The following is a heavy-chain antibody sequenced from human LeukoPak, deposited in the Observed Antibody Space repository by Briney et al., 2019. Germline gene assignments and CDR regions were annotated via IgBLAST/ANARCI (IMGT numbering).Heavy chain of an antibody. CDR2: IYPNGGST. J-gene: IGHJ4*02. V-gene: IGHV3-23*01. CDR1: GFTFSTYS. D-gene: IGHD6-19*01. Sequence: GESLRLSCAASGFTFSTYSMTWVRQGPGKGLEWVSSIYPNGGSTFYADSVKGRFTISRDNSKNTLYLQMSSLRTEDTAIYYCTKDDVPDSGWDLDYWGQGTLVTVSS. CDR3: TKDDVPDSGWDLDY.